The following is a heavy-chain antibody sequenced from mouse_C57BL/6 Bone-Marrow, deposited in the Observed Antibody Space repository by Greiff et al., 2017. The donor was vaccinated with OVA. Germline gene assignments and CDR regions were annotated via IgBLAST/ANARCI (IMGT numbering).Heavy chain of an antibody. CDR2: IWWDDDK. J-gene: IGHJ4*01. V-gene: IGHV8-8*01. CDR1: GFSLSTFGMG. D-gene: IGHD2-3*01. Sequence: QVTMKESGPGILQPSQTLSLTCSFSGFSLSTFGMGVGWIRQPSGKGLEWLAHIWWDDDKYYSPALKSRLTISKDTSKNQVFLKIANVDTADTATYYCARILYDGYYDAMDYWGQGTSVTVSS. CDR3: ARILYDGYYDAMDY.